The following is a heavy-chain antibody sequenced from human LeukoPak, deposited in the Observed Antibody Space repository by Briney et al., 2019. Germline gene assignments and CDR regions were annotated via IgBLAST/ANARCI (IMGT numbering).Heavy chain of an antibody. CDR2: IKQDGSEK. Sequence: GGSLRLSCAASGFTFSNYWMSWVRQAQGKGLEWVANIKQDGSEKYYVNSVKGRFTISRDDAKNSLYLQMNSLRAEDTAVYYCARESSGPFRYFDYWGQGTLVTVSS. V-gene: IGHV3-7*01. CDR1: GFTFSNYW. CDR3: ARESSGPFRYFDY. J-gene: IGHJ4*02. D-gene: IGHD3-22*01.